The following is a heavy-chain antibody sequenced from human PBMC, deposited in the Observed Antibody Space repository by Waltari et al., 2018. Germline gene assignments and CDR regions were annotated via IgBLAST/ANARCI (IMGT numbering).Heavy chain of an antibody. CDR3: ARGERREQWLVGYYMDV. J-gene: IGHJ6*03. D-gene: IGHD6-19*01. V-gene: IGHV1-69-2*01. Sequence: EVQLVQSGAEVKKPGATVKISCKVSGYTFTDYYLHWVQQAPGKGLEWMGLVDPEDGETIYAEKFQGRVTITADTSTDTAYMELSSLRSEDTAVYYCARGERREQWLVGYYMDVWGKGTTVTVSS. CDR1: GYTFTDYY. CDR2: VDPEDGET.